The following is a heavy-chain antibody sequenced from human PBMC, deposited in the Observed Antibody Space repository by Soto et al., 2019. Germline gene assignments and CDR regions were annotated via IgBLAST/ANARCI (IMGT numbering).Heavy chain of an antibody. D-gene: IGHD5-12*01. Sequence: QVQLVESGGGLVKPGGSLRLSCAASGFTFSDYYMSWIRQAPGKGLEWVSYISSSSSYTNYADSVKGRFTISRDNAKNSLYLQMNRLRAEDTAVYYCAGGYRGYVVDYWGQGTLGTVSS. V-gene: IGHV3-11*05. CDR2: ISSSSSYT. CDR1: GFTFSDYY. CDR3: AGGYRGYVVDY. J-gene: IGHJ4*02.